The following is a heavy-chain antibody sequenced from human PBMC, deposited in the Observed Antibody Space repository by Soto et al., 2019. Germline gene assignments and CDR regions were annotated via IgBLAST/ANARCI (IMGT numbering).Heavy chain of an antibody. V-gene: IGHV3-74*01. CDR2: INSDGSST. Sequence: EVQLVESGGGLVQPGGSLRLCCAASGFTFSSYWMHWVRQAPGKGLVWVSRINSDGSSTSYADSVKGRFTISRDNAKNTLYLQMNSLRAEDTAVYYCARGKSTTYLSIGVIDYWGQGTLVTVSS. J-gene: IGHJ4*02. CDR1: GFTFSSYW. CDR3: ARGKSTTYLSIGVIDY. D-gene: IGHD1-26*01.